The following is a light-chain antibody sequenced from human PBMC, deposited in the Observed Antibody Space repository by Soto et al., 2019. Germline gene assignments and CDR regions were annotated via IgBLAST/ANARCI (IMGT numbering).Light chain of an antibody. Sequence: QSALTQPASVSGSPGQSITISCTGTSTDVGGYKYVSWYQQHPGKAPKLMIYDVTSRPSGISNRFSGSKSGNTAFLIISGLQAEDEADYYCISYTSSDTYVFGTGTKLTVL. CDR1: STDVGGYKY. CDR2: DVT. J-gene: IGLJ1*01. CDR3: ISYTSSDTYV. V-gene: IGLV2-14*01.